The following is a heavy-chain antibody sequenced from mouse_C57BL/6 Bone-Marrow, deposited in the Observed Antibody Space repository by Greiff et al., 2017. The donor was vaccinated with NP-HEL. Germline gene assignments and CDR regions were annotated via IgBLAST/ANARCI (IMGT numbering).Heavy chain of an antibody. CDR3: ARSRVDPYYYGSSLDY. Sequence: QVQLKESGAELVRPGASVKLSCKASGYTFTDYYINWVKQRPGQGLEWIARIYPGSGNTYYNEKFKGKATLTAEKSSSTAYMQLSSLTSEDSAVYFCARSRVDPYYYGSSLDYWGQGTTLTVSS. D-gene: IGHD1-1*01. J-gene: IGHJ2*01. CDR2: IYPGSGNT. V-gene: IGHV1-76*01. CDR1: GYTFTDYY.